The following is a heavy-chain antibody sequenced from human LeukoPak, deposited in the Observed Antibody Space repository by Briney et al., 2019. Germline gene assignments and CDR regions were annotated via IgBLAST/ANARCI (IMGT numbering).Heavy chain of an antibody. CDR3: ARAGQEWFGELGFDS. D-gene: IGHD3-10*01. J-gene: IGHJ4*02. V-gene: IGHV3-7*01. Sequence: PGGSLRLSCTTSGFSFGDYAVNWFRQAPGKGLEWVANIKQDGSEKYYVASVKGRFTISRDNAKNSLYLQMNSLRAEDTAMYYCARAGQEWFGELGFDSWGQGTLVTVSS. CDR2: IKQDGSEK. CDR1: GFSFGDYA.